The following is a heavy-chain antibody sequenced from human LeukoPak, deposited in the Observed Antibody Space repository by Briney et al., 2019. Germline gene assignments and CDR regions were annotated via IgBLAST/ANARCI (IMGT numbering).Heavy chain of an antibody. CDR2: ISPSGGST. D-gene: IGHD5-18*01. Sequence: PGGSLRLSCAASGFTFSSYAMSWVRQAPGKGPEWVSAISPSGGSTYYADSVKGRFTISRDNSMNTLYLQMNSLRAEDTAVYYCAKDPGGYSYLYHFDYWGQGTLVTVPS. V-gene: IGHV3-23*01. CDR3: AKDPGGYSYLYHFDY. CDR1: GFTFSSYA. J-gene: IGHJ4*02.